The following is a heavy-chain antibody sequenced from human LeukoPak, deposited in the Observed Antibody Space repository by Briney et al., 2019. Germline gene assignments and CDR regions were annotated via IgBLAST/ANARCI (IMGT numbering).Heavy chain of an antibody. J-gene: IGHJ4*02. D-gene: IGHD1-7*01. CDR1: GFTFSNYW. CDR3: ARRRVAAGTKTFDY. Sequence: PGGSLRLSCAVSGFTFSNYWMSWVRQAPGKGLEWVASIKQDGSELYYVHSVKGRFTISRDNAKNSLFLQMNSLRAEDTAVYYCARRRVAAGTKTFDYWGQGTLVTVSS. CDR2: IKQDGSEL. V-gene: IGHV3-7*04.